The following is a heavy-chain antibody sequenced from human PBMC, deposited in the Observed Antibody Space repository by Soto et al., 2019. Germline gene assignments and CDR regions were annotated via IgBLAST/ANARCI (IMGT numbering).Heavy chain of an antibody. CDR1: GGSISSYY. J-gene: IGHJ4*02. Sequence: PSETLSLTCTVSGGSISSYYWSWIRQPPGKGLEWIGYIYYSGSTNYNPSLKTRVTISVDTSKKQFSLKLSSVTAADTAVYYCAILDYDILTGSTYYFDYWGQGTPVTVSS. D-gene: IGHD3-9*01. CDR2: IYYSGST. CDR3: AILDYDILTGSTYYFDY. V-gene: IGHV4-59*12.